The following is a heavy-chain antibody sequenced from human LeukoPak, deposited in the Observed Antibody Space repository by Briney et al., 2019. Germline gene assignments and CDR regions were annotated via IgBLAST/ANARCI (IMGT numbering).Heavy chain of an antibody. V-gene: IGHV3-30-3*01. CDR3: ARGRRYYYDSSGYN. CDR2: ISYDGSNK. CDR1: GFTFSSYA. Sequence: PGGSLRLSCAASGFTFSSYAMHWVRQAPGKGLEWVAVISYDGSNKYYADSVKGRFTISRDNSKNTLYLQMNSLRAEDTAVYYCARGRRYYYDSSGYNWGQGTLVTVSS. J-gene: IGHJ4*02. D-gene: IGHD3-22*01.